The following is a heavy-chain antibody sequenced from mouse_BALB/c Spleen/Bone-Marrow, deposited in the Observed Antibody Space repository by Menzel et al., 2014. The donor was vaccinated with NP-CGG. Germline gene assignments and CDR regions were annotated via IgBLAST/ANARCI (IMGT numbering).Heavy chain of an antibody. CDR2: IRNKAYGYTT. J-gene: IGHJ2*01. D-gene: IGHD4-1*01. V-gene: IGHV7-3*02. CDR3: ARDMGGILFDS. Sequence: EVKLMESGGGLVQPGGSLRLSCATSGFTFTDYYVNWVRQPPGKALEWLGFIRNKAYGYTTEYSASVKGRFTVSRDNSQSILYLQMNTLRAEDSATYYCARDMGGILFDSWGQGTTLTVSS. CDR1: GFTFTDYY.